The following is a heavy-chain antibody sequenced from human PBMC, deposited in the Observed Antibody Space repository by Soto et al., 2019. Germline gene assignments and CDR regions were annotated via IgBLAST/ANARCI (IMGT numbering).Heavy chain of an antibody. CDR1: GYTFTSYA. Sequence: ASVKVSCKASGYTFTSYAMHWVRQAPGQRLEWMGWINAGNGNTKYSQKFQGRVTITRDTSASTAYMELSSLRSEDTAVYYCARARITMIVVVPFDPWGQGTLVTSPQ. D-gene: IGHD3-22*01. CDR3: ARARITMIVVVPFDP. J-gene: IGHJ5*02. V-gene: IGHV1-3*01. CDR2: INAGNGNT.